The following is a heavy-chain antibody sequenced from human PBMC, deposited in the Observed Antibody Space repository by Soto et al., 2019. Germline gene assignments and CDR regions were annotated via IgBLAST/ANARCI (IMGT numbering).Heavy chain of an antibody. J-gene: IGHJ4*02. CDR1: GDSISSNSYY. CDR2: IHYTGTP. Sequence: QLQLQESGPGLVKPSETLSLTCTVSGDSISSNSYYWGWVRQPPGKGLEWIGSIHYTGTPYYNPSLKSRVPVSVDTSQKQFSLILSSLTAADTAVYYCATTFYAGLFFDYWGQGTLVTVSS. V-gene: IGHV4-39*01. CDR3: ATTFYAGLFFDY. D-gene: IGHD1-1*01.